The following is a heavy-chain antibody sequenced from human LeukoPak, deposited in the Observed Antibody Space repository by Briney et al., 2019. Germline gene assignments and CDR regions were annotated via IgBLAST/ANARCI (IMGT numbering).Heavy chain of an antibody. V-gene: IGHV4-30-4*01. D-gene: IGHD3-10*01. CDR1: GGSISSGDYY. J-gene: IGHJ4*02. CDR2: IYYSGST. CDR3: ARGGDYGSGSYSFDY. Sequence: SETLSLTCTVSGGSISSGDYYWSWIRQPPGKGLEWIGYIYYSGSTYYNPSLKSRVTISVDTSKNQFSLKLSSVTAADTAVYYCARGGDYGSGSYSFDYWGQGTLVTVSS.